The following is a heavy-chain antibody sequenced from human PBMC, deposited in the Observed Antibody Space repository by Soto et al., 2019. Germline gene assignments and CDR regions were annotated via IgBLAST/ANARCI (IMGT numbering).Heavy chain of an antibody. CDR3: ARFQALCGGDCYSYYFDY. V-gene: IGHV4-59*01. J-gene: IGHJ4*02. CDR2: IYYSGST. Sequence: SETLSLTCTVSGGSISKYYWTWVRQPPGKGLEWIGYIYYSGSTNYNPSLKSRVTISVDTSKNQFSLKLSSVTAADTAVYYCARFQALCGGDCYSYYFDYWGQGTLVTVSS. CDR1: GGSISKYY. D-gene: IGHD2-21*02.